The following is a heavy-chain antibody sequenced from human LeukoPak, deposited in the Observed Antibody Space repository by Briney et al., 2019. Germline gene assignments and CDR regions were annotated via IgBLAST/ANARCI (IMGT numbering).Heavy chain of an antibody. D-gene: IGHD3-10*01. CDR1: GYTFTSYG. CDR2: ISAYNGNT. J-gene: IGHJ6*03. V-gene: IGHV1-18*01. Sequence: ASVKVSCKASGYTFTSYGISWVRQAPGQGLEWMGWISAYNGNTNYAQKLQGRVTMTTDTSTSTAYMELRSLRFDDTAVYYCARDSSRVLWSGEPMDVWGKGTTVTVSS. CDR3: ARDSSRVLWSGEPMDV.